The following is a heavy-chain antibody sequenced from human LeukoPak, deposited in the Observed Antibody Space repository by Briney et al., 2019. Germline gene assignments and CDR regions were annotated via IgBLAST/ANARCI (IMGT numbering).Heavy chain of an antibody. J-gene: IGHJ4*02. D-gene: IGHD6-19*01. CDR2: LSRDTTAI. CDR3: ARSGWYDDFDY. V-gene: IGHV3-48*01. Sequence: GGSLRLSCAASGFTFNIYSMNWVRQAPGKGLEWISYLSRDTTAIYYADSVKGRFTISRDNAKNSLYLQMNSLRAEDTAMYYCARSGWYDDFDYLDQGTLVTVSS. CDR1: GFTFNIYS.